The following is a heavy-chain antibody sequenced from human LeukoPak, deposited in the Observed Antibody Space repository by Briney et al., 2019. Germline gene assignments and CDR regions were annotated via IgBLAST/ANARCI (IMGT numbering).Heavy chain of an antibody. CDR3: ARLYSYGATPFTDY. CDR1: GGSISSISYN. Sequence: PSETLSLTCTVSGGSISSISYNWGWIRQPPGKGLEWIGSIYYSGSTYYNPSLKSRVTISVDTSKNQFSLKLSSVTAADTAVYYCARLYSYGATPFTDYWGQGTLVTVSS. CDR2: IYYSGST. J-gene: IGHJ4*02. D-gene: IGHD5-18*01. V-gene: IGHV4-39*01.